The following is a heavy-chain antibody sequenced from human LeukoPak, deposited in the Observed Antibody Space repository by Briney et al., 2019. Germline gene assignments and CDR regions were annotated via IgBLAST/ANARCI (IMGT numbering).Heavy chain of an antibody. Sequence: GGSLRLSCAASGFTFSDYYMNWIRQAPGKGLEWVSYIRSSGSTIYYADSVKGRFTISRDNAKNSLYLQMNSLRAEDTAVYYCARDFGRWYFDYWGQGTLVTVSS. CDR1: GFTFSDYY. CDR3: ARDFGRWYFDY. CDR2: IRSSGSTI. J-gene: IGHJ4*02. V-gene: IGHV3-11*04. D-gene: IGHD4-23*01.